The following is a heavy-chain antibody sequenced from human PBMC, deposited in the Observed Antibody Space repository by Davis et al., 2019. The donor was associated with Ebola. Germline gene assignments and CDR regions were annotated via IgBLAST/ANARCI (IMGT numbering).Heavy chain of an antibody. D-gene: IGHD3-3*01. CDR1: GFSFRVYG. Sequence: GESLKISCAASGFSFRVYGMYWVRQAPGKGLEWVALIWNDGSKAYYADSVKGRFTISRDNSENTLFLQMNSLSAGDTAVYYCAKGSFWNGFSESFDPWGQGTLVTVSS. V-gene: IGHV3-33*06. CDR2: IWNDGSKA. CDR3: AKGSFWNGFSESFDP. J-gene: IGHJ5*02.